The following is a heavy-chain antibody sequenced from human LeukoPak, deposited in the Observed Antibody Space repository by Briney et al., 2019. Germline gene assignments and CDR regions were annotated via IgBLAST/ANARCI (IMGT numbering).Heavy chain of an antibody. Sequence: GGSLRLSCAASGFTVNNDYMSWVRQAPGKGLEWVSVIYSGGSTYYADSVKGRFTISRDNSKNTLYLQMNRLRAEDTAFYYCTRDSLRCSSSTCYREEYWGQGTLVTVSS. CDR2: IYSGGST. J-gene: IGHJ4*02. CDR1: GFTVNNDY. D-gene: IGHD2-2*01. V-gene: IGHV3-66*01. CDR3: TRDSLRCSSSTCYREEY.